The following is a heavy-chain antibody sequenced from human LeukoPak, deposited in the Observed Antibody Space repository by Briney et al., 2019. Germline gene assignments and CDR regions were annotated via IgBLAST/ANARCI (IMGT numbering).Heavy chain of an antibody. J-gene: IGHJ6*02. D-gene: IGHD3-10*02. V-gene: IGHV3-30-3*01. CDR2: ISYDGSNK. CDR3: ARDFVRGVTGLYYYGMDV. Sequence: GGSLRLSCAASGFTFSSYAMHWVRQAPGKGLEGVAVISYDGSNKYYADSVKGRFTISRDNSKNTLYLQMNSLRAEDTAVYYCARDFVRGVTGLYYYGMDVWGQGTTVTVSS. CDR1: GFTFSSYA.